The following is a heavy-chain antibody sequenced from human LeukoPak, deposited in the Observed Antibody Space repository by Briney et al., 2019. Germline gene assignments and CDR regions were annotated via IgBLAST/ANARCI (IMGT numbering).Heavy chain of an antibody. CDR3: ARPLSGSSSWHGDAFDI. Sequence: SETLSLTCTVSGGSISSSTYYWGWIRQPPGKGLEWIGSIYYSGSTYYNASLKSRVTISADTSKNQFSLKLSSVTAADTAVYYCARPLSGSSSWHGDAFDIWGQGTMVAVSS. D-gene: IGHD6-13*01. CDR1: GGSISSSTYY. V-gene: IGHV4-39*01. CDR2: IYYSGST. J-gene: IGHJ3*02.